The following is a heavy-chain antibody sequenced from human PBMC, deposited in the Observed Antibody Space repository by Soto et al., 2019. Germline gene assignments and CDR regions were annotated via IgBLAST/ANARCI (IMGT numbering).Heavy chain of an antibody. CDR3: ARGDFGCSGGSCYPAFDY. CDR2: IYYSGST. D-gene: IGHD2-15*01. Sequence: QVQLQESGPGLVKPSETLSLTCTVSGGSISSYYWSWIRQPPGKGLEWIGYIYYSGSTNYNPSLKSRVTISVDTSKNQFHLKLSSVTAADTAVYYCARGDFGCSGGSCYPAFDYWGQGTLVTVSS. V-gene: IGHV4-59*01. J-gene: IGHJ4*02. CDR1: GGSISSYY.